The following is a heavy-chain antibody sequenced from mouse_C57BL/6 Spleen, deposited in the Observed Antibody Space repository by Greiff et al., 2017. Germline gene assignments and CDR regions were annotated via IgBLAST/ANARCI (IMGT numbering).Heavy chain of an antibody. Sequence: QVQLQQSGAELVKPGASVKISCKASGYAFSSYWMNWVKQRPGKGLEWIGQIYPGDGDTNYNGKFKGKATLTADKSSSTAYMQLSSLTSEDSAVYYCASQVGLRDYFDYWGQGTTLTVSS. CDR2: IYPGDGDT. CDR1: GYAFSSYW. D-gene: IGHD2-4*01. CDR3: ASQVGLRDYFDY. V-gene: IGHV1-80*01. J-gene: IGHJ2*01.